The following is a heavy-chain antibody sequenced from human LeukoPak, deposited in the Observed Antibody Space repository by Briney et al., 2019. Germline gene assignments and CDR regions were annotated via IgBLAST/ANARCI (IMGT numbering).Heavy chain of an antibody. V-gene: IGHV3-48*03. J-gene: IGHJ4*02. CDR2: ISGSGDIL. D-gene: IGHD6-13*01. CDR1: GFKFSNYE. Sequence: GGSLRLSCAASGFKFSNYEMNWVRQAPGKGLEWVSFISGSGDILYYADSVKGRFTISRDNSKNTLYLQMNSLRAEDTAVYYSAKGGGAGSLDYWGQGTLVTVSS. CDR3: AKGGGAGSLDY.